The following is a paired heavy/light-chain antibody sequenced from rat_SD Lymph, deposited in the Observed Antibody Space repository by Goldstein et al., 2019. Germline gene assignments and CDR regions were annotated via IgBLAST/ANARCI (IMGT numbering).Light chain of an antibody. CDR1: KSISKY. V-gene: IGKV16S1*01. CDR2: DGS. Sequence: DVQMTQSPYNLAASPGESVSINCKASKSISKYLAWYQQKPGKANKLLIYDGSTLQSGIPSRFSGSGSGTDFTLTIRSLEPEDFGLYYCQQHNEYPPTFGGGTKLELK. J-gene: IGKJ1*01. CDR3: QQHNEYPPT.
Heavy chain of an antibody. CDR3: ARRRPYYSSYIYDVMDA. CDR2: ISSGSSYI. D-gene: IGHD1-2*01. Sequence: EVQLVESGGGLVQPGRSLKLSCVASGFTFSNYGMNWIRQAPGKGLEWVAYISSGSSYIYYAETVKGRFTISRDNAKNTLYLQMTSLRSEDTALYYCARRRPYYSSYIYDVMDAWGQGASVTVSS. J-gene: IGHJ4*01. V-gene: IGHV5-34*01. CDR1: GFTFSNYG.